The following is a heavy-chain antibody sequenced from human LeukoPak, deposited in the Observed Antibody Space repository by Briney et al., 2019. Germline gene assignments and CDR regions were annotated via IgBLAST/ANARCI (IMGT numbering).Heavy chain of an antibody. CDR2: IYHSGST. V-gene: IGHV4-30-2*01. D-gene: IGHD3-9*01. CDR1: GGSISSGGYS. Sequence: SETLSLTCAVSGGSISSGGYSWSWVRQPPGEGLEWIRYIYHSGSTYYNPSLKSRVTISVDRSKNQFSLQLSSVTAADTAVYYCARATGLDAFDIWGQGTMVTVSS. J-gene: IGHJ3*02. CDR3: ARATGLDAFDI.